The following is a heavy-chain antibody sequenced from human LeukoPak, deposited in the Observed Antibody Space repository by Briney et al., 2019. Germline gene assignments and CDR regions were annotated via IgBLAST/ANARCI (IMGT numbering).Heavy chain of an antibody. D-gene: IGHD5-18*01. CDR3: ARHLAQRLNTAVDY. J-gene: IGHJ4*02. Sequence: PSETLSLTCTVSGGSISSSGYYWGWIRQPPGKGLEWIGSIYYSGSTYYNPSLKSRVTISVDTSKNQFSLKLSSVTAADTAVYYCARHLAQRLNTAVDYWGQGTLVTVSS. CDR1: GGSISSSGYY. V-gene: IGHV4-39*01. CDR2: IYYSGST.